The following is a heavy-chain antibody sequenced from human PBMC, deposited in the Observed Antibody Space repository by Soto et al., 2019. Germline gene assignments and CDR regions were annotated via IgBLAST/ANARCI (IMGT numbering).Heavy chain of an antibody. CDR3: ARVAY. V-gene: IGHV3-21*01. CDR1: GFTFSGFS. CDR2: IGSGSSDT. Sequence: PGGSLRLACEASGFTFSGFSMNWFRQVPGKGLEWVASIGSGSSDTWYADSVKGRFIISRDNAQNSLFLQMNTLRPEDTAMYYCARVAYWGPGTQVTVS. J-gene: IGHJ4*02.